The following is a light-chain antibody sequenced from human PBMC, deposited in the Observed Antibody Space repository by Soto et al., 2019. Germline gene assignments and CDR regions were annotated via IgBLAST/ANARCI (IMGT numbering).Light chain of an antibody. CDR2: GAS. V-gene: IGKV3-15*01. J-gene: IGKJ1*01. CDR3: QQYSNWPPWT. Sequence: ETVVTQAPATLSVSPVERATLSFWASPSVSRNLAWYQQRPGQAPRLLIYGASTRATGVPARFSGSGSGTQFTLTISSLQSEDVAVYYCQQYSNWPPWTFGQGTKVDIK. CDR1: PSVSRN.